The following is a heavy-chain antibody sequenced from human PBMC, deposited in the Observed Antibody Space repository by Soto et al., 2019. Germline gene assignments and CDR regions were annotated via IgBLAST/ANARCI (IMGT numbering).Heavy chain of an antibody. Sequence: PSETLSLTCTVSGGSISSGGYYWSWIRQHPGKGLEWIGYIYYSGGTYYNPSLKSRVTISVDTSKNQFSLKLSSVTAADTAVYYCARDRVEMGDGYYFDYWGQGTLVTVSS. V-gene: IGHV4-31*03. D-gene: IGHD1-26*01. J-gene: IGHJ4*02. CDR3: ARDRVEMGDGYYFDY. CDR1: GGSISSGGYY. CDR2: IYYSGGT.